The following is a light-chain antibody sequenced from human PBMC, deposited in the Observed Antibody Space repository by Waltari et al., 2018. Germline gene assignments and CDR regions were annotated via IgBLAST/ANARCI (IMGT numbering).Light chain of an antibody. Sequence: QSVLTQPPSASGTPGQRVTISCSGSSSNIGINYVYWYQQLPGTAPKLHIYGNNQRPSGVPDRFSGSQSGTSASLAISGLRSEDEADYYCAAWDDSLYWVFGGGTKLTVL. V-gene: IGLV1-47*01. J-gene: IGLJ3*02. CDR1: SSNIGINY. CDR3: AAWDDSLYWV. CDR2: GNN.